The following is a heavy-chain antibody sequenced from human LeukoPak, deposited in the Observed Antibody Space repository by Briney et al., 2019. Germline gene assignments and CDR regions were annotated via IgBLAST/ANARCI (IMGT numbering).Heavy chain of an antibody. CDR1: GFIFSTRS. CDR3: ARVCSNTSCWGAFDI. D-gene: IGHD2-2*01. Sequence: GGPLRLSCTASGFIFSTRSMNWVRQAPGMGLEWISYISSTSKTIYYTDSVKGRFTISRDNAKNSLYLQMNSLRAEDTAVYYCARVCSNTSCWGAFDIWGQGTMVTVSS. J-gene: IGHJ3*02. V-gene: IGHV3-48*01. CDR2: ISSTSKTI.